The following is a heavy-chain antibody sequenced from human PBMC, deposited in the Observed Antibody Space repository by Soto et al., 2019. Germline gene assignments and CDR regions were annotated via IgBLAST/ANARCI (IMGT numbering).Heavy chain of an antibody. CDR2: ISAYNGNT. CDR1: GYTFTSYG. J-gene: IGHJ2*01. D-gene: IGHD6-13*01. V-gene: IGHV1-18*01. Sequence: QVQLVQSGAEVKKPGASVKVSCKASGYTFTSYGISWVRQAPGQGLEWMGWISAYNGNTNYAHKLQGRVTMTPDTSSGTAYMELRRLRSDDTAVYYCARERIAAAGERGYFDLWGRGTLVTVSS. CDR3: ARERIAAAGERGYFDL.